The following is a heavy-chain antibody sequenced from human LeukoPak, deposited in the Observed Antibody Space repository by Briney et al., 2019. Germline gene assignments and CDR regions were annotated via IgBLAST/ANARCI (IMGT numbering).Heavy chain of an antibody. J-gene: IGHJ4*02. CDR2: ISWNSGSI. V-gene: IGHV3-9*01. D-gene: IGHD6-25*01. CDR1: GFTFDDYA. CDR3: ARLPKGSGYLDY. Sequence: GRSLRLSCAASGFTFDDYAMHWVRQAPGKGLEWVSGISWNSGSIGYADSVKGRFTISRDNAKNSLYLQMNSLRAEDTAVYYCARLPKGSGYLDYWGQGTLVTVSS.